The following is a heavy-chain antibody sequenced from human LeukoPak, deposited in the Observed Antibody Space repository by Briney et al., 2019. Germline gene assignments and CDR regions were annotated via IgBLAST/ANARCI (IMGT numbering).Heavy chain of an antibody. Sequence: ASVKVSCKASGYTFTGYYMHWVRQAPGQGLEWMGWINPNSGGTNYAQKFQGRVTMTRDTSISTAYMELSRLRSDDTAVYYCARDYGSGSYYHDYWGQGTLVTVCS. CDR2: INPNSGGT. V-gene: IGHV1-2*02. CDR3: ARDYGSGSYYHDY. J-gene: IGHJ4*02. D-gene: IGHD3-10*01. CDR1: GYTFTGYY.